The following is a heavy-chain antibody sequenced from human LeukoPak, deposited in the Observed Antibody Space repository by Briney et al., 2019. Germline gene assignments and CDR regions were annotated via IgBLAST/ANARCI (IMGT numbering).Heavy chain of an antibody. CDR1: GFSFTAYA. CDR2: IHDDGTVK. V-gene: IGHV3-7*01. D-gene: IGHD3-16*01. J-gene: IGHJ4*02. CDR3: ARGRGWVDH. Sequence: GSLRLSCAASGFSFTAYAMSWFRQAPGKGLEWVANIHDDGTVKNYVDSVKGRFTISRDDARNSVSLQLTRLRADDTALYYCARGRGWVDHWGQGTLVTVSS.